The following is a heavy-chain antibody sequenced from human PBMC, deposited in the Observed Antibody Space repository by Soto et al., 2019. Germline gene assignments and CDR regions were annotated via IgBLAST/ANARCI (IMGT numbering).Heavy chain of an antibody. CDR3: ARGGWPYYYYGMDV. V-gene: IGHV1-69*01. J-gene: IGHJ6*02. D-gene: IGHD2-15*01. CDR1: GATFSRYA. Sequence: SVQVSCAASGATFSRYATRWVRQAPGQGLEWMGGIIPIFGTANYAQKFQGRVTITADESTSTAYMELSSLRSEDTAVYYCARGGWPYYYYGMDVWGQGTTVTVS. CDR2: IIPIFGTA.